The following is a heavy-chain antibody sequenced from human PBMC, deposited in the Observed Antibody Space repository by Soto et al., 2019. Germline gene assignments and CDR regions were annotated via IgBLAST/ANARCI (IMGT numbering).Heavy chain of an antibody. CDR3: NTYDDLGGGHTPL. D-gene: IGHD3-3*01. V-gene: IGHV3-15*07. CDR1: GFAFTNVW. Sequence: QLVESGGGLVKPGGSLALSCAGSGFAFTNVWLHWVRQAPGKGLEWAGRIKSKPDGETTDYAAPVKGRFTISRDDSTNTLYLQMNSLQTEDSGLYYCNTYDDLGGGHTPLWGQGTLVTVSS. CDR2: IKSKPDGETT. J-gene: IGHJ4*02.